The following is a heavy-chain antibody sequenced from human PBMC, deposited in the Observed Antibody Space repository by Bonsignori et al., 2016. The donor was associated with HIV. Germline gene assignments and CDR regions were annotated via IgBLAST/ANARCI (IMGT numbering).Heavy chain of an antibody. J-gene: IGHJ4*02. CDR2: IKQDGSET. D-gene: IGHD1-1*01. V-gene: IGHV3-7*05. CDR3: ARGNWYGFDY. Sequence: VRQMPGKGLEWVANIKQDGSETYYVDSVKGRFTISRDNAKNSLYLQMNSLRAEDRAVYYCARGNWYGFDYWGQGTRVTVSS.